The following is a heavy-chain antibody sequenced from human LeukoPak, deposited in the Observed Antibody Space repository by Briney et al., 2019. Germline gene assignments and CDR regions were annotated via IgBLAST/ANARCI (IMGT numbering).Heavy chain of an antibody. V-gene: IGHV4-34*01. J-gene: IGHJ4*02. Sequence: SETLSLTCAVYGGSFSGYYWSWIRQPPGKGLEWIGEINHSGSTNYNPSLKSRVTISVDTSKNQFPLKLSSVTAADTAVYYCARVGLGTGYVSRWTRDYWGQGTLVTVSS. D-gene: IGHD3/OR15-3a*01. CDR2: INHSGST. CDR1: GGSFSGYY. CDR3: ARVGLGTGYVSRWTRDY.